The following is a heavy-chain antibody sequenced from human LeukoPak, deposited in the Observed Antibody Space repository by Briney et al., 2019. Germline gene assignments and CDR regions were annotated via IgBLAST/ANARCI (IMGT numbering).Heavy chain of an antibody. J-gene: IGHJ4*02. V-gene: IGHV3-23*01. CDR1: GFTFSNYA. CDR3: AKWGDYDVLTGYYVSDY. Sequence: GASLRLSCAASGFTFSNYAMSWVRQAPGKGLEWVSAITGSGGNTYYADSAKGRFTISRDNSKNLVFLEMNSLRAEDTAVYYCAKWGDYDVLTGYYVSDYWGQGTLVTVSS. CDR2: ITGSGGNT. D-gene: IGHD3-9*01.